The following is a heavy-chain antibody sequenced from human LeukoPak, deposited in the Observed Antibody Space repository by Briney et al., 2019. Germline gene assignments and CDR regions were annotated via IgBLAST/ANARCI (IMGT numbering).Heavy chain of an antibody. Sequence: SETLSLTCTVSGGSISSYYWSWIRQPPGKGLEWIGYIYYSGSTNYNPSLKSRVTISVDTSKNQFSLKLSSVTAADTAVYYCARAGPGFSSGWYHLWGQGTLVTVSS. D-gene: IGHD6-19*01. CDR3: ARAGPGFSSGWYHL. V-gene: IGHV4-59*01. J-gene: IGHJ5*02. CDR1: GGSISSYY. CDR2: IYYSGST.